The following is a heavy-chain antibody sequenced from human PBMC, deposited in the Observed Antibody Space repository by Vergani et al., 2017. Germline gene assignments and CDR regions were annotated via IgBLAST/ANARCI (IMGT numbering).Heavy chain of an antibody. CDR1: GFTFSSYA. Sequence: EVQLLESGGGLVQPGGSLRLSCAASGFTFSSYAMSWVRQAPGKGLEWVSAISGSGGSTYYADSGKGRFTISRDNSKTTLYLQMNSLRAEDTAVYYCANAYWLPSYAYYYGMDVRGQGTTVTVSS. D-gene: IGHD3-9*01. CDR3: ANAYWLPSYAYYYGMDV. J-gene: IGHJ6*02. V-gene: IGHV3-23*01. CDR2: ISGSGGST.